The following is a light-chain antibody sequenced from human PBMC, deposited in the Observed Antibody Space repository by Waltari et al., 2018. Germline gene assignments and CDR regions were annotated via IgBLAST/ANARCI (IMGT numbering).Light chain of an antibody. J-gene: IGLJ1*01. Sequence: QSALTQPPSASGSPGQSVTISCTGPGSGGPVSWYQQLPGKATKLLIYEVRKRPPGVPDRFSGSKSGNTASLTVSGLQAEDEGDYYCSSDAVSNNFYDFGSGTKVTVL. V-gene: IGLV2-8*01. CDR2: EVR. CDR3: SSDAVSNNFYD. CDR1: GSGGP.